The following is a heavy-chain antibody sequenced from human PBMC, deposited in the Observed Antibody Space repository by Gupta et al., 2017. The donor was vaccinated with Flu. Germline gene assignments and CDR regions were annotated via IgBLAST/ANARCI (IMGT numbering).Heavy chain of an antibody. Sequence: EAQLVESGGGLVQPGGSLRLSCSASGFTFTYYEFSWVRLTPGKRLDWISYISRSGVPYYTDSVRGRFTISRDDSKNSVDLQMNNLRVEDAGIYYCARGHWDSWGQGTVVTVSS. J-gene: IGHJ5*01. CDR2: ISRSGVP. CDR1: GFTFTYYE. CDR3: ARGHWDS. V-gene: IGHV3-48*03.